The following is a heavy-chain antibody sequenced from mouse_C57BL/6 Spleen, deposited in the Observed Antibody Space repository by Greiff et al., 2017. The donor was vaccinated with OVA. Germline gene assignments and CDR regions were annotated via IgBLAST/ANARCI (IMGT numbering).Heavy chain of an antibody. V-gene: IGHV1-78*01. J-gene: IGHJ3*01. CDR2: IYPRDGST. Sequence: QVQLQQSDAELVKPGASVKISCKVSGYTFTDHTIHWMKQRPEQGLEWIGYIYPRDGSTKSNEKFKGKATLTEDKSSSTAYMQLNSLTSEDSAVYFCAREEALVTTVVGEAWFAYWGQGTLVTVSA. CDR1: GYTFTDHT. D-gene: IGHD1-1*01. CDR3: AREEALVTTVVGEAWFAY.